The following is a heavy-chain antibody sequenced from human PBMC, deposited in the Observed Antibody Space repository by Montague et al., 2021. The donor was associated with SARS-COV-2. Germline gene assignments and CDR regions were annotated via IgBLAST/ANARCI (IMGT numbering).Heavy chain of an antibody. CDR1: SDSVSGGNYF. D-gene: IGHD5-24*01. V-gene: IGHV4-61*01. Sequence: SETLSLTCAVSSDSVSGGNYFWTWIRQPPGKGLEWIGYLFYTGSAKYNPSLKSRVTISVDSSHNPFSLKLKSMSAADTAVYSCARVGNYLGVYWGQGILVTVSS. CDR2: LFYTGSA. CDR3: ARVGNYLGVY. J-gene: IGHJ4*02.